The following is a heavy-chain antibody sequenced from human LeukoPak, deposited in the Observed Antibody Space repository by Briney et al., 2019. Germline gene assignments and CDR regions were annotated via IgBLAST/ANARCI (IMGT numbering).Heavy chain of an antibody. D-gene: IGHD2-2*02. CDR1: GYTFTSYG. Sequence: GASVKVSCKASGYTFTSYGISWVRQAPGQGLEWMGWISAYNGNTNYAQKLQGRVTMTTDTSTSTAYMELRSLRSDDTAVYYCARAALRHANNWFDPWGQGTLVTVSS. J-gene: IGHJ5*02. CDR2: ISAYNGNT. CDR3: ARAALRHANNWFDP. V-gene: IGHV1-18*01.